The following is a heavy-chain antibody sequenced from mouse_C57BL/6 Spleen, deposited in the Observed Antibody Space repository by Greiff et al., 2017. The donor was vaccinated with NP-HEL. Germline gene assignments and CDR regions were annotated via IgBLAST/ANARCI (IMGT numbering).Heavy chain of an antibody. J-gene: IGHJ1*03. CDR3: ASGSSFITTVVAPRYFDV. CDR1: GYSFTDYN. CDR2: INPNYGTT. D-gene: IGHD1-1*01. Sequence: VQLQQSGPELVKPGASVKISCKASGYSFTDYNMNWVKQSNGKSLEWIGVINPNYGTTSYNQKFKGKATLTVDPSSSTAYMQLNSLTSRDSAVYYCASGSSFITTVVAPRYFDVWGTGTTLTVSS. V-gene: IGHV1-39*01.